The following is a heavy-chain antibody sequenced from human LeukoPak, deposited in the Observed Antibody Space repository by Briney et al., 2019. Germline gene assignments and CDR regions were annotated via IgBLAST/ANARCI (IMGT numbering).Heavy chain of an antibody. V-gene: IGHV1-18*01. CDR1: GYTFTSYG. CDR3: ARDLGAAITPGYYYYYGMDV. CDR2: ISAYNGNT. J-gene: IGHJ6*02. D-gene: IGHD2-2*02. Sequence: ASVTVSCKASGYTFTSYGISWVRQAPGQGLEWMGWISAYNGNTNYAQKLQGRVTMTTDTSTSTAYMELRSLRSDDTAVYYCARDLGAAITPGYYYYYGMDVWGQGTTVTVSS.